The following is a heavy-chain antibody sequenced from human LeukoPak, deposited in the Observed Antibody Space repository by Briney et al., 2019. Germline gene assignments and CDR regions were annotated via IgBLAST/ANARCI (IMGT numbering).Heavy chain of an antibody. V-gene: IGHV3-23*01. Sequence: PGGSLRLSCAASGFIFSNFAMSWVRQAPGKGLEWVSVVGGTVEDTFYADSVKGRFTISRDNSKNILYLQMNSLRVEDTAVYYCAKDSVSFNGIYDPFDIWGQGTMVTVSS. CDR1: GFIFSNFA. CDR3: AKDSVSFNGIYDPFDI. D-gene: IGHD5-12*01. CDR2: VGGTVEDT. J-gene: IGHJ3*02.